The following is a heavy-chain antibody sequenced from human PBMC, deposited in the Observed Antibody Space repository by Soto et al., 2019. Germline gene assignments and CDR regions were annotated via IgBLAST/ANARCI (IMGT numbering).Heavy chain of an antibody. CDR3: AKRSGGFSEFDY. CDR2: VDYTGSYT. J-gene: IGHJ4*02. V-gene: IGHV3-23*01. D-gene: IGHD5-12*01. Sequence: EVQLLESGGGLVQPGGSLRLSCAASGFTFSGFAMNWVRQPPGKGLEWVSSVDYTGSYTFYAASVKGRFTISRDNSKTMVYLEMNSLSAEDTAVYYCAKRSGGFSEFDYWGQGTLVIVSS. CDR1: GFTFSGFA.